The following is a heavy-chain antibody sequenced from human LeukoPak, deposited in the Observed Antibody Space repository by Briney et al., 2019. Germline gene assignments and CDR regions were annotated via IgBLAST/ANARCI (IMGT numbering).Heavy chain of an antibody. CDR2: IQYSGST. D-gene: IGHD3-22*01. J-gene: IGHJ4*02. CDR3: ARYYDSSGYWSTPHFDY. V-gene: IGHV4-61*01. Sequence: PSETLSLTCTVSGDSVSGISFYWSWIRQPPGKGLQYIGYIQYSGSTTYDPSLKSRVTISVDTSKNQFSLKLSSVTAADTAVYYCARYYDSSGYWSTPHFDYWGQGTLVTVSS. CDR1: GDSVSGISFY.